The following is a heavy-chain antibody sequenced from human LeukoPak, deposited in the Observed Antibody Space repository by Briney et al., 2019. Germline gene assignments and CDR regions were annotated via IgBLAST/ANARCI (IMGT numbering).Heavy chain of an antibody. CDR1: GFTFDDYG. V-gene: IGHV3-20*04. D-gene: IGHD5-24*01. CDR2: INWNGGST. J-gene: IGHJ6*03. CDR3: ARAGWLQFRYYYMDV. Sequence: PGGSLRLSRAASGFTFDDYGMSWVRQAPGKGLEWVSGINWNGGSTGYADSVKGRFTISRDNAKNSLYLQMNSLRAEDTASYYCARAGWLQFRYYYMDVWGKGTTVTVSS.